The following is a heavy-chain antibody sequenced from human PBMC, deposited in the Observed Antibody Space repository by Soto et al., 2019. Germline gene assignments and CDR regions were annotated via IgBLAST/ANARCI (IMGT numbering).Heavy chain of an antibody. CDR1: GFTFSSYG. CDR2: ISGGGGTA. Sequence: GGSLRLSCAASGFTFSSYGMHWVRQTPGKGLEWVSGISGGGGTAYYADSVKGRFTLSRDNSKYSLYLQMNSLRAEDTAVYYCAKDLWLYAEPRIDYWGQGTLVTVSS. D-gene: IGHD2-2*02. V-gene: IGHV3-23*01. CDR3: AKDLWLYAEPRIDY. J-gene: IGHJ4*02.